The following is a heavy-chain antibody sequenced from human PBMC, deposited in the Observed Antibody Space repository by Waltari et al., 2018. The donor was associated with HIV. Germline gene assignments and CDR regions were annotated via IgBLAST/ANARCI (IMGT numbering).Heavy chain of an antibody. Sequence: VQLVEYGGGVVQLGRSLRLSCEASGLTFSTYGIQWVRQAPEKGLEWVAGIWYDGSNKYYEDSVKGRLTISRENSKNTVYLQINRLRAEDTAVYYCAREGHYYGSGRFGGDYWGQGTLVSVSS. D-gene: IGHD3-10*01. CDR2: IWYDGSNK. V-gene: IGHV3-33*01. J-gene: IGHJ4*02. CDR3: AREGHYYGSGRFGGDY. CDR1: GLTFSTYG.